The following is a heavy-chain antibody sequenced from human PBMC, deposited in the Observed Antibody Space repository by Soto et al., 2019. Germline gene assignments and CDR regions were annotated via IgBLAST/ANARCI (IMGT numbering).Heavy chain of an antibody. D-gene: IGHD3-16*02. CDR2: LSGSGGDT. CDR3: ARPGYYDYTWGSYLDS. CDR1: GFTFGAYA. V-gene: IGHV3-23*01. J-gene: IGHJ4*02. Sequence: GGSLRLSCAASGFTFGAYAMTWVRQAPGKGLEWVSALSGSGGDTYYADSVRGRFTISRDNSQKTLFLQMNSLRTDDTAVYYCARPGYYDYTWGSYLDSWGQGTLVTVSS.